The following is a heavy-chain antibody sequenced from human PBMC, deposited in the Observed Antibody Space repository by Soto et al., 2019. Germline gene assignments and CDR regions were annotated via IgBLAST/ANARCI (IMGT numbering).Heavy chain of an antibody. CDR1: GYSFAGYW. D-gene: IGHD1-26*01. J-gene: IGHJ4*02. CDR2: IDPSDSQT. CDR3: ACPRQDYSERANDY. V-gene: IGHV5-10-1*01. Sequence: PGESLKISCKGSGYSFAGYWITWVRQKPGKGLEWMGRIDPSDSQTYYSPSFRGHVTISATKSITTVYLQWRSLRASDTAIYYCACPRQDYSERANDYWGQGTLVTVSS.